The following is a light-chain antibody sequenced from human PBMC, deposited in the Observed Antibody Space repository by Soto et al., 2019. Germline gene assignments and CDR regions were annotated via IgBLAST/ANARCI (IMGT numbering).Light chain of an antibody. J-gene: IGKJ3*01. Sequence: EIVMTQSPANLSVSPGERATLSCRASQSVSSNLAWYQQKPGQGPRLLIYGASTRATGIPARFSGSGSGTEFTLTISSLQSEDFAVYYCQQRSNWPPTFGPGTRVDIK. CDR2: GAS. V-gene: IGKV3-15*01. CDR1: QSVSSN. CDR3: QQRSNWPPT.